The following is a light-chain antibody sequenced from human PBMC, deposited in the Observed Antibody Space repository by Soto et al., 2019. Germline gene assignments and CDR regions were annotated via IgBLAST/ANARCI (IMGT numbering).Light chain of an antibody. CDR2: DAS. CDR3: QQRSNWGIS. V-gene: IGKV3-11*01. CDR1: QSVSSY. Sequence: EIVLTQSPATLSLSPGERATLSCRASQSVSSYLAWYQQKPGQAPRLLIYDASNRATGIPARFSGSGSGTDCALSMGGREAEDFAVCYCQQRSNWGISFGQGARLEIK. J-gene: IGKJ5*01.